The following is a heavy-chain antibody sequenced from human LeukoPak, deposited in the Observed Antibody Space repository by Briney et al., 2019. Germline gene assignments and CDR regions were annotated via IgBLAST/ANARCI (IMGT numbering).Heavy chain of an antibody. Sequence: TGGSLRLSCAASGFTFSTYAMHWVRQAPGKGLEWVAVISYDGSNKYYADSVKGRFTISRDNSKNTLYLQMNSLRAEDTAVYYCATPSLSLIAAAGTDYFDYWGQGTLVTVSS. CDR1: GFTFSTYA. CDR3: ATPSLSLIAAAGTDYFDY. V-gene: IGHV3-30-3*01. J-gene: IGHJ4*02. CDR2: ISYDGSNK. D-gene: IGHD6-13*01.